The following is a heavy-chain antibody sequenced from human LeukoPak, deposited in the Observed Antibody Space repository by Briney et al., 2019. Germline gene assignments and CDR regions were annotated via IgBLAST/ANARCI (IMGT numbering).Heavy chain of an antibody. CDR2: TYYRSKWYN. D-gene: IGHD5-18*01. Sequence: SQTLSLTCAISGDSVSSNSAAWNWIRQSPSRGLEWLGRTYYRSKWYNDYAVSVKSRITINPDTSKNQFSLQLNSVTPEDTAVYCCARATKGGYSYGLYYYYGMDVWGQGTTVTVSS. CDR3: ARATKGGYSYGLYYYYGMDV. CDR1: GDSVSSNSAA. J-gene: IGHJ6*02. V-gene: IGHV6-1*01.